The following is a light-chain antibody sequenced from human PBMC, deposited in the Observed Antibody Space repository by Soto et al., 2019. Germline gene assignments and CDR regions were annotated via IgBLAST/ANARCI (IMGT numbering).Light chain of an antibody. V-gene: IGKV1-39*01. J-gene: IGKJ1*01. CDR2: AAS. CDR1: QSISRY. Sequence: DIQMTQSPSSLSASVGDRVTITRRASQSISRYLNWYQHKPGKAPNLLIYAASSLQSGVPSRFSGSGSGTDFTLTISCLQPEDFATYYCQQSYSFWTFGQGTKVEIK. CDR3: QQSYSFWT.